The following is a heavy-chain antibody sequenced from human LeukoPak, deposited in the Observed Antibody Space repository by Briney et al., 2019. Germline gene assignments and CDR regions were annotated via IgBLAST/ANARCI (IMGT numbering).Heavy chain of an antibody. D-gene: IGHD3-10*01. CDR3: ATPSGGSGRWGDNWFDP. Sequence: ASVKVSCKASGYTFTASYMHWVRQAPGQGLEWVGWISLNSGDTNYAQKFQGRVTMTRDTSISVAYMELSSLTFDDTAVYYCATPSGGSGRWGDNWFDPWGQGTLVTVSS. V-gene: IGHV1-2*02. CDR2: ISLNSGDT. J-gene: IGHJ5*02. CDR1: GYTFTASY.